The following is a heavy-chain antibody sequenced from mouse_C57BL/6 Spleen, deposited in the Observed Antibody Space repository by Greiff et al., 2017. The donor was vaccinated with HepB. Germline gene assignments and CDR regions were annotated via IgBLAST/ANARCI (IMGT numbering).Heavy chain of an antibody. V-gene: IGHV2-5*01. Sequence: VQRVESGPGLVQPSQSLSITCTVSGFSLTSYGVHWVRQSPGKGLEWLGVIWRGGSTDYNAAFMSRLSITKDNSKSQVFFKMNSLQADDTAIYYCARNYYGSRYYFDYWGQGTTLTVSS. D-gene: IGHD1-1*01. J-gene: IGHJ2*01. CDR3: ARNYYGSRYYFDY. CDR2: IWRGGST. CDR1: GFSLTSYG.